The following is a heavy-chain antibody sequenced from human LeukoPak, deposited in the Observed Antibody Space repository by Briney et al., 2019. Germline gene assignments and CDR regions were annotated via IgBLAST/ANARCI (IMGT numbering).Heavy chain of an antibody. CDR1: GFTFSTYR. CDR3: AKDLTYYYGSGSLDY. CDR2: INSDGSST. J-gene: IGHJ4*02. V-gene: IGHV3-74*01. Sequence: GGSLRLSCAASGFTFSTYRMHWVRQPPGKGLVWVSRINSDGSSTTYADSVKGRFTISRDNAKTTLYLQMNSLRAEDTAVYYCAKDLTYYYGSGSLDYWGQGTLVTVSS. D-gene: IGHD3-10*01.